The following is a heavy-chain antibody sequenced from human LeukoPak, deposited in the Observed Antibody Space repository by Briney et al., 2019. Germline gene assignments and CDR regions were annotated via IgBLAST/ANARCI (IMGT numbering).Heavy chain of an antibody. CDR1: GFTVSSNY. CDR3: ASRDKGYYYGMDV. J-gene: IGHJ6*02. CDR2: IYSGGST. V-gene: IGHV3-66*01. D-gene: IGHD5-24*01. Sequence: GGSLRLSGAASGFTVSSNYMSWVRQAPGKGLEWVSLIYSGGSTYYVDSVKGRFTISRDNSKNTLYLQMNSLRAEDTAVYYCASRDKGYYYGMDVWGQGTTVTVSS.